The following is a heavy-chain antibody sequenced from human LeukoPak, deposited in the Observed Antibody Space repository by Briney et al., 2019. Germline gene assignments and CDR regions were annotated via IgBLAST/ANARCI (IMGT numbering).Heavy chain of an antibody. CDR2: INPNSGGT. CDR3: ARDLRELRNDAFDI. Sequence: EASVKVSCKASGYTFTGYYMHWVRQAPGQGLEWMGWINPNSGGTNYAQKFQGRVTMTRDTSISTAYMELSRLRSDDTAVYYCARDLRELRNDAFDIWGQGTMVTVSS. J-gene: IGHJ3*02. D-gene: IGHD1-26*01. V-gene: IGHV1-2*02. CDR1: GYTFTGYY.